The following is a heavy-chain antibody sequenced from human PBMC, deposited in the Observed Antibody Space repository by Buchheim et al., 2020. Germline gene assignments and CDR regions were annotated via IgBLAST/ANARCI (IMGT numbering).Heavy chain of an antibody. CDR3: ARDLGIVGYFDL. D-gene: IGHD2-15*01. CDR2: MYNSRVT. CDR1: ADSMTNYY. V-gene: IGHV4-59*01. Sequence: QVQLQESGPGLVKPSETLSLTCTVSADSMTNYYWSWIRQPPGKGLEWIGYMYNSRVTEHNPSLKSRVTISVDTSKNQFSLKLSSVTAADTAVYYCARDLGIVGYFDLWGRGT. J-gene: IGHJ2*01.